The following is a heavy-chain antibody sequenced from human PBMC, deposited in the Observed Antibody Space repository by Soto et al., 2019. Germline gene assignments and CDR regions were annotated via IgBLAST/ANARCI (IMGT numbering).Heavy chain of an antibody. CDR3: AGTSWNYYYGMDV. D-gene: IGHD6-13*01. CDR1: GVTFSSYT. CDR2: IIPIFAPA. Sequence: QVQLVQSGAEVKKSGSSLKVSCKASGVTFSSYTISWVRQAPGQGLEGMGGIIPIFAPANYAQKFQGRVTITADESTSTAYMELSRLRFEDTAVYYCAGTSWNYYYGMDVWGQGTTVTVSS. V-gene: IGHV1-69*01. J-gene: IGHJ6*02.